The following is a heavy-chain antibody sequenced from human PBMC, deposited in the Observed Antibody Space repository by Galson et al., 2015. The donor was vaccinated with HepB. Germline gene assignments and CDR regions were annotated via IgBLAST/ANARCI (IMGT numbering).Heavy chain of an antibody. J-gene: IGHJ4*02. CDR2: IKQDGSEK. D-gene: IGHD6-25*01. CDR1: GFTFSRYG. V-gene: IGHV3-7*01. Sequence: SLRLSCAASGFTFSRYGLHWVRQAPGKGLEWVANIKQDGSEKYYVDSVKGRFTISRDAAKNSVYLQMNSLRVEDMAVYYCVIAAADYWGQGALVTVSS. CDR3: VIAAADY.